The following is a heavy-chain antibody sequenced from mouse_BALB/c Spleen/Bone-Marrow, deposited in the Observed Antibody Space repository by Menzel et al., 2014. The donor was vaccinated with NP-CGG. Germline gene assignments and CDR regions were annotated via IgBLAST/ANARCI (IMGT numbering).Heavy chain of an antibody. V-gene: IGHV1S81*02. J-gene: IGHJ2*01. Sequence: QVQLQQSGTELVKPGASVRLSCKASGYTFTSYWMHWVRQRPGQGLEWVGEINPSNGRTIYNEKFKSKATLTVDNSSSTAYMQLSSLTSEDSAVYYCASHLWPSYWSQGTTLTVSS. D-gene: IGHD1-1*02. CDR2: INPSNGRT. CDR1: GYTFTSYW. CDR3: ASHLWPSY.